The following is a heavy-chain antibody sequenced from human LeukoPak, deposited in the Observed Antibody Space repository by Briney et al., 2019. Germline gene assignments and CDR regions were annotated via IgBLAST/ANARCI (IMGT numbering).Heavy chain of an antibody. CDR2: ISWDGGST. D-gene: IGHD1-26*01. CDR1: GFTFDDYA. J-gene: IGHJ6*03. CDR3: AKDSRSNSGSYYLDYYYYMDV. V-gene: IGHV3-43D*03. Sequence: GGSLRLSCAASGFTFDDYAMHWVRHAPGKGPEWVSLISWDGGSTYYADSVKGRFTISRDNSKNSLYLQMNSLRAEDTALYYCAKDSRSNSGSYYLDYYYYMDVWGKGTTVTVSS.